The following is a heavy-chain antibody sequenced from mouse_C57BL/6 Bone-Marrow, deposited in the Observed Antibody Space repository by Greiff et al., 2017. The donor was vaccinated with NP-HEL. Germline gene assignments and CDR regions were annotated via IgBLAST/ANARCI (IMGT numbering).Heavy chain of an antibody. CDR1: GFSLTSYG. CDR3: AKQGIYYYAMDY. V-gene: IGHV2-5*01. J-gene: IGHJ4*01. D-gene: IGHD2-1*01. Sequence: VKLQESGPGLVQPSQSLSITCTVSGFSLTSYGVHWVRQSPGKGLEWLGVIWRGGSTDYTAAFMSRLSITKDNSKSQVFFKMNSLQADDTAIYYCAKQGIYYYAMDYWGQGTSVTVSS. CDR2: IWRGGST.